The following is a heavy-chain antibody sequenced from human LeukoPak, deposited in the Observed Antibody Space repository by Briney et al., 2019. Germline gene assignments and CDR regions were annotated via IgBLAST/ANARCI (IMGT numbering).Heavy chain of an antibody. Sequence: SETLSLTCTVSGGSISSYYWSWIRQPPGKGLEWIGYIYYSGSTNYNPSLKSRVTISVDTSKNQFSLKLSSVTAADTAVYYCARDGLRAVAGTWFDPWGQGTLVTVSS. V-gene: IGHV4-59*01. CDR2: IYYSGST. J-gene: IGHJ5*02. CDR3: ARDGLRAVAGTWFDP. D-gene: IGHD6-19*01. CDR1: GGSISSYY.